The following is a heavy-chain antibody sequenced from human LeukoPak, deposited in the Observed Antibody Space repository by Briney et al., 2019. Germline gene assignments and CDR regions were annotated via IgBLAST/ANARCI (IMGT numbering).Heavy chain of an antibody. V-gene: IGHV3-7*01. D-gene: IGHD6-13*01. Sequence: GGSLRLSCAASGFTFSTYRMSWVRQAPGKGLEWVANIKQDGSEKHYVDSVKGRFTISRDNAKNSLYLQMNSLRAEDTAVYYCARDGSSWYRSEYYFDYWGQGTLVTVSS. CDR3: ARDGSSWYRSEYYFDY. J-gene: IGHJ4*02. CDR2: IKQDGSEK. CDR1: GFTFSTYR.